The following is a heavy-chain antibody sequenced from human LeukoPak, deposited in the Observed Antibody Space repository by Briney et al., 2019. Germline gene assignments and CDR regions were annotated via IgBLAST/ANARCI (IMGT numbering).Heavy chain of an antibody. V-gene: IGHV1-24*01. D-gene: IGHD2-2*01. Sequence: ASVKVSCTVSGYTLTELSMNWVRQAPGKGLEWMGXXXXXXGETIYAQKFQGRVTMTEDTSTDTAYMELSSLRSEDTAVYYCATVGDIVVVPAAPYYYGMDVWGQGTTVTVSS. CDR2: XXXXXGET. CDR1: GYTLTELS. J-gene: IGHJ6*02. CDR3: ATVGDIVVVPAAPYYYGMDV.